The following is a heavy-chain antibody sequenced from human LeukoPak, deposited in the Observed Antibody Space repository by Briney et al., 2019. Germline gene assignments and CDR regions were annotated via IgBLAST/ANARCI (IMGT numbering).Heavy chain of an antibody. V-gene: IGHV3-7*01. J-gene: IGHJ4*02. D-gene: IGHD3-22*01. CDR1: GFTFSSYW. CDR2: IKQDGSEK. CDR3: AREGYYYDSSGYLDY. Sequence: GGSLRLSCAASGFTFSSYWMSWVRQAPGKGLEWVANIKQDGSEKYYVDSVKGRFTISRDNAKNSLYLQMNSLSAVDTAVYYCAREGYYYDSSGYLDYWGQGTLVTVSS.